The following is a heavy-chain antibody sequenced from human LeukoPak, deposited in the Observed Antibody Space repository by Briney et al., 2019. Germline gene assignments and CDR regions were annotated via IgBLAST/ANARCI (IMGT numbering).Heavy chain of an antibody. CDR3: ASQTIYYGSGGIYYPN. J-gene: IGHJ4*02. CDR1: GGSISSSSYY. CDR2: IYYSGST. D-gene: IGHD3-10*01. Sequence: SETLSLTCTVSGGSISSSSYYWGWIRQPPGEGLEWIGYIYYSGSTNYNPSLKSRVTISVDTSKNQFSLKLSSVTAADTAVYYCASQTIYYGSGGIYYPNWGQGTLVTVSS. V-gene: IGHV4-61*05.